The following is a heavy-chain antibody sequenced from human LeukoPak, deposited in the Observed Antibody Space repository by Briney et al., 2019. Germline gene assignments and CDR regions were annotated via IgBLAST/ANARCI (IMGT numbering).Heavy chain of an antibody. CDR3: ARDGGSGYCSGGSCPDDYYYYYMDV. CDR1: GGSFSGYY. CDR2: IYTSGST. J-gene: IGHJ6*03. V-gene: IGHV4-4*07. Sequence: SETLSLTCAVYGGSFSGYYWSWIRQPAGKGLEWIGRIYTSGSTNYNPSLKSRVTMSVDTSKNQSSLKLSSVTAADTAVYYCARDGGSGYCSGGSCPDDYYYYYMDVWGKGTTVTISS. D-gene: IGHD2-15*01.